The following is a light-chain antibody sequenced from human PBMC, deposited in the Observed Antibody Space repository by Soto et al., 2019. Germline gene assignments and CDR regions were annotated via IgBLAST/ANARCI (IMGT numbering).Light chain of an antibody. CDR1: HSISSY. J-gene: IGKJ4*01. CDR3: QKYNSAPLT. CDR2: AAS. Sequence: DIQMTQSPSSLSPSVRDRVTITCRSSHSISSYLNWYQQKPGKAPKVLIYAASSLQSGVPSRFSGSGSGTDFTLTISSLQPEDVAAYYCQKYNSAPLTFGGRTKVAIK. V-gene: IGKV1-39*01.